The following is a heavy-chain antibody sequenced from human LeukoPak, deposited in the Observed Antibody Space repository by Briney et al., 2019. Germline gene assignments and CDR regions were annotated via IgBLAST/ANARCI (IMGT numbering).Heavy chain of an antibody. D-gene: IGHD5-18*01. CDR2: IYHPGSP. J-gene: IGHJ4*02. V-gene: IGHV4-59*08. CDR3: AITRGYSYGYLDY. Sequence: SETLSLTCTVSGRSISSFYWSLIRQPPGQGLEWLGYIYHPGSPTYPPSIKSRVTISAATPKNRFPRKLSTVTAADTAVYYCAITRGYSYGYLDYWGQGTLVTVSS. CDR1: GRSISSFY.